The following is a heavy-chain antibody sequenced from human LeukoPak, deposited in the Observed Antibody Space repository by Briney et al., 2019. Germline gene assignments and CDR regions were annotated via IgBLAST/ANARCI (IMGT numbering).Heavy chain of an antibody. CDR2: FDPEDGET. J-gene: IGHJ4*02. V-gene: IGHV1-24*01. D-gene: IGHD4-23*01. Sequence: ASVKVSCKVSGYTLTELSMHWVRQAPGKGLEWMGGFDPEDGETIYAQKFQGRVTMTRNTSISTAYMELSSLRSEDTAVYYCARTAKGGNFASVYWGQGTLVTVSS. CDR1: GYTLTELS. CDR3: ARTAKGGNFASVY.